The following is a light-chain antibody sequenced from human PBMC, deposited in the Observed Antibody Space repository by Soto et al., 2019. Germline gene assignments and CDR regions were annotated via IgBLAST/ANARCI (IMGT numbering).Light chain of an antibody. J-gene: IGLJ1*01. CDR2: DVT. CDR3: SSYTSSSSYV. CDR1: SSDVGGYNY. Sequence: QSVLTQPASVSGSPGQSITISCTGSSSDVGGYNYVSWYQQHPGKAPQLMIFDVTYRPSGVSNRFSGSKSGNTASLTISGLQAEDEADYYCSSYTSSSSYVFGTGTKVTVL. V-gene: IGLV2-14*03.